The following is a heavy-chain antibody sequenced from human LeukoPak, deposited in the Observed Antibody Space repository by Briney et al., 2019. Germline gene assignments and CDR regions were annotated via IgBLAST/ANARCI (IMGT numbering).Heavy chain of an antibody. CDR2: ISSSGSNI. D-gene: IGHD6-13*01. Sequence: SGGSLRLSCAASGFTFSDYYMSWIRQAPGKGLEWVSYISSSGSNIYYADSVKGRFTISRDNAKNSLYLQMNSLRAEDTAVYYCGRGGVGIAAAGTFDYWGQGTLVTVSS. CDR1: GFTFSDYY. V-gene: IGHV3-11*04. CDR3: GRGGVGIAAAGTFDY. J-gene: IGHJ4*02.